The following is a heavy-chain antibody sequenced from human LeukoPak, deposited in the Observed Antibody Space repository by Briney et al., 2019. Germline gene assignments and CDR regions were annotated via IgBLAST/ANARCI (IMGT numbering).Heavy chain of an antibody. CDR1: GGSISSGDYY. CDR3: TFPGNLGVVPAAI. J-gene: IGHJ4*02. Sequence: SETLSLTCTVSGGSISSGDYYCSWIRQPPGKGLEWIGYIYYSGSTYYNPSLKSRVTISVDTSKNQFSLKLSSVTAADTAVYYCTFPGNLGVVPAAIWGQGTLVTVSS. V-gene: IGHV4-30-4*01. CDR2: IYYSGST. D-gene: IGHD2-2*01.